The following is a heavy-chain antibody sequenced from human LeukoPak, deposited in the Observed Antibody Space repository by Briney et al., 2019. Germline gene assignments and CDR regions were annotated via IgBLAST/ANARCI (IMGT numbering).Heavy chain of an antibody. Sequence: GGSLRLSCAAFTFGTYAMSWSRQAPGKGLEWVSAISGSGGSTYYADSAKGRFTISRDNSKNTLYLQMNRLRAQDTAVYYCAKGNTRSIAAPLDYWGQGTLVTVSS. CDR1: FTFGTYA. V-gene: IGHV3-23*01. CDR3: AKGNTRSIAAPLDY. CDR2: ISGSGGST. J-gene: IGHJ4*02. D-gene: IGHD6-6*01.